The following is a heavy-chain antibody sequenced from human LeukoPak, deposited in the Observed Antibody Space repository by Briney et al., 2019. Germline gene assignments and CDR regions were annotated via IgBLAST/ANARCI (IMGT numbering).Heavy chain of an antibody. CDR1: GGSLDLGSYY. Sequence: SQTLSLTCTVSGGSLDLGSYYWTWVRQPPGKGLEWIGHFYSSGSAIPRYTPSLESRVTISLDTSKNQFSLKLTSVTAADTAVYYCARDLRYSASYWGQGTLVTVSS. D-gene: IGHD2-21*01. CDR3: ARDLRYSASY. CDR2: FYSSGSA. V-gene: IGHV4-61*09. J-gene: IGHJ4*02.